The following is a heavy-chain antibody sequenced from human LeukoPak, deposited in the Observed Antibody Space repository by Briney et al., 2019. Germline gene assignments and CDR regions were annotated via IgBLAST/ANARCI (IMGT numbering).Heavy chain of an antibody. V-gene: IGHV3-73*01. D-gene: IGHD4-17*01. CDR1: GFTFSGSA. Sequence: GGSLRLSCAASGFTFSGSAMHWDRQASGKGLEWVGRIRSKTNNYATAYAASVKGRFTISRDDSKNTAYLQMNSLKTEDTAVYYCTRRSYSSVTRDYWGQGTLVTVSS. J-gene: IGHJ4*02. CDR2: IRSKTNNYAT. CDR3: TRRSYSSVTRDY.